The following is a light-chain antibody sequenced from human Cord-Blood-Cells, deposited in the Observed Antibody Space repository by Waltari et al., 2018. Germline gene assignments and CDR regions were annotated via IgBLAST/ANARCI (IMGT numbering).Light chain of an antibody. Sequence: QSVLTQPPSVSGAPGQRVPTSCTACTADSREGSDAHWYQQLPGTAPKRLIYGNSKRPSGVPDRFSGSSSGTTASLAITGLQAEDEADYYCQSYDSSLSGWVFGGGTKLTVL. CDR2: GNS. V-gene: IGLV1-40*01. CDR3: QSYDSSLSGWV. CDR1: TADSREGSD. J-gene: IGLJ3*02.